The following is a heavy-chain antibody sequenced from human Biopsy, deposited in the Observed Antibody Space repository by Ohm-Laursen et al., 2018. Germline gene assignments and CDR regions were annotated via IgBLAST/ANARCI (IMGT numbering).Heavy chain of an antibody. CDR3: VRGYSSSWSGYLDH. CDR1: GFTFDDHV. V-gene: IGHV3-9*01. Sequence: SLRLSCSASGFTFDDHVMHWVRQAPGKGLEWVSGISWDGGSEGYADSVKGRFTISRDNTKNSLFLQMNSLTTEDTALYYCVRGYSSSWSGYLDHWGQGTLVTVSS. CDR2: ISWDGGSE. J-gene: IGHJ4*02. D-gene: IGHD3-3*01.